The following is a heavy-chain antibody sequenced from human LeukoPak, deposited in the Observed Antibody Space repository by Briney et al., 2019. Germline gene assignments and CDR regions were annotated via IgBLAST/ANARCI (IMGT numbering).Heavy chain of an antibody. V-gene: IGHV3-48*03. Sequence: GGSLRLSCAASGFTFSSYEMNWVRQAPGKGLEWVSYISSSGSTIYYADSVKGRFTISRDNAKNSLYLQMNSLRAEDTAVYYCARSGYGSGSSSDYWGQGTLVTVSS. CDR3: ARSGYGSGSSSDY. J-gene: IGHJ4*02. D-gene: IGHD3-10*01. CDR2: ISSSGSTI. CDR1: GFTFSSYE.